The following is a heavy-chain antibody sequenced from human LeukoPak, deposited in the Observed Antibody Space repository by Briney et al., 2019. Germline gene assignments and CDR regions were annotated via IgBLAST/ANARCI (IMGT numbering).Heavy chain of an antibody. CDR2: ISAYNGNT. J-gene: IGHJ4*02. Sequence: ASVKVSCKASGYTFTSYGISWVRQAPGQGLEWMGWISAYNGNTNYAQKLQGRVTMTEDTSTDTAYMELSSLRSEDTAVYYCATGSEAVANNFDYWGQGTLVTVSS. V-gene: IGHV1-18*01. CDR1: GYTFTSYG. D-gene: IGHD6-19*01. CDR3: ATGSEAVANNFDY.